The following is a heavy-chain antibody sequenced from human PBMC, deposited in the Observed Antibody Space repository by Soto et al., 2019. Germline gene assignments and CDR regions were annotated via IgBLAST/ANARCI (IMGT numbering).Heavy chain of an antibody. Sequence: QVQLVQSGAEVKKPGASVKVSCKASGYTFTSYAMHWVRQAPGQRREWMGWINAGNGNTKYSQKFQGRVTITRDTSASTAYMELSSLRSEDTAVYYCARAVLVVVIDYGMDVWGQGTTVTVSS. J-gene: IGHJ6*02. CDR2: INAGNGNT. V-gene: IGHV1-3*01. CDR3: ARAVLVVVIDYGMDV. D-gene: IGHD3-22*01. CDR1: GYTFTSYA.